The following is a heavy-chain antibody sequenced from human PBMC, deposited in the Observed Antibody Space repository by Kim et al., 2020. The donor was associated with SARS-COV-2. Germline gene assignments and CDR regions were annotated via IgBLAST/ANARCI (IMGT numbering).Heavy chain of an antibody. CDR2: ISGDGGST. Sequence: GGSLRLSCAASGFTFDDYAMHWVRQAPGKGLEWVSLISGDGGSTYYADSVKGRFTISRDNSKNSLYLQMNSLRTEDTALYYCAKDGAYSSSWYVDYYMDVWGKGTTVTVSS. CDR3: AKDGAYSSSWYVDYYMDV. J-gene: IGHJ6*03. CDR1: GFTFDDYA. D-gene: IGHD6-13*01. V-gene: IGHV3-43*02.